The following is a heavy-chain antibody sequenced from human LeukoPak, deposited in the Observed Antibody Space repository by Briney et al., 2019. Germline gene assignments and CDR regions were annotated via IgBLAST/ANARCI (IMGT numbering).Heavy chain of an antibody. CDR2: ISSSSSTI. D-gene: IGHD3-9*01. CDR1: GFTFSSYS. V-gene: IGHV3-48*02. CDR3: ARDGYRTYYDILTGQNWFDP. Sequence: GGSLRLSCAASGFTFSSYSMNWVRQAPGKGLEWVSYISSSSSTIYYADSVKGRFTISRDNAKNSLYLQMNSPRDEDTAVYYCARDGYRTYYDILTGQNWFDPWGQGTLVTVSS. J-gene: IGHJ5*02.